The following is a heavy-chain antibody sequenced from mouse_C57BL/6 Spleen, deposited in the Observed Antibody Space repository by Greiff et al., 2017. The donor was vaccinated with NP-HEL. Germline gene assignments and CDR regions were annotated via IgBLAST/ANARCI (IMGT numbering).Heavy chain of an antibody. J-gene: IGHJ2*01. D-gene: IGHD1-1*01. CDR2: IYPRSGNT. Sequence: LQESGAELARPGASVKLSCKASGYTFTSYGISWVKQRTGQGLEWIGEIYPRSGNTYYNEKFKGKATLTADNSSSTAYMELRSLTSEDSAVYFCARYGSSYLYYFDYWGQGTTLTVSS. CDR3: ARYGSSYLYYFDY. V-gene: IGHV1-81*01. CDR1: GYTFTSYG.